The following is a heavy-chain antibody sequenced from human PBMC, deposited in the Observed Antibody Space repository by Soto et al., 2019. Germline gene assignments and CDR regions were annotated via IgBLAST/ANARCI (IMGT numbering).Heavy chain of an antibody. D-gene: IGHD2-15*01. J-gene: IGHJ4*01. V-gene: IGHV1-2*04. Sequence: VEVGCEAWGDRCAGDEMQWGGQAPGKGLEWMGWINPNSGGTNYAQKFQGWVTMTRDTSISTAYMELSRLRSDDTAVYYCARDPAILHMDPTLPAAFDYWG. CDR1: GDRCAGDE. CDR2: INPNSGGT. CDR3: ARDPAILHMDPTLPAAFDY.